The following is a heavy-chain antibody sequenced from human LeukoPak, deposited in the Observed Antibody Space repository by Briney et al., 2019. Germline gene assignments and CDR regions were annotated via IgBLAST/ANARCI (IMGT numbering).Heavy chain of an antibody. Sequence: PGGPLRLSCAASGFTFSSYSMNWVRQDPGKGLEWVSSISSSSSYIYYADSVKGRFTISRDNAKNSLYLQMNSLRAEDTAVYYCAREWIQTFDYWGQGTLVTVSS. D-gene: IGHD5-18*01. V-gene: IGHV3-21*01. CDR2: ISSSSSYI. J-gene: IGHJ4*02. CDR3: AREWIQTFDY. CDR1: GFTFSSYS.